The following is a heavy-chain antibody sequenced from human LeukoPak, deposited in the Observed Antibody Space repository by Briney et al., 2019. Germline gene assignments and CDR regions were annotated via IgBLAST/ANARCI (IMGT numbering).Heavy chain of an antibody. CDR3: ARRAVYYDSSGYDY. Sequence: PGGSLRLSCAASGFTFTSYGMHWVRQAPGKGLEWVAAISYDENNRNYADSVKGRFTISRDNSKNTLYLQMNSLRAEDTAVYYCARRAVYYDSSGYDYWGQGTLVTVSS. V-gene: IGHV3-30*03. D-gene: IGHD3-22*01. CDR2: ISYDENNR. CDR1: GFTFTSYG. J-gene: IGHJ4*02.